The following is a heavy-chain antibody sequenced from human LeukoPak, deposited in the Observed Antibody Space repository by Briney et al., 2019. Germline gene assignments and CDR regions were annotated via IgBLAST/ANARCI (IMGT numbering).Heavy chain of an antibody. J-gene: IGHJ6*02. D-gene: IGHD1-26*01. CDR1: GFTFSSYD. CDR2: ISSSSGTI. CDR3: ARDGSGSFYYYSYAMDV. Sequence: PGGSLRLSCAASGFTFSSYDMNWVRQAPGKGLEWVSYISSSSGTIYYADSVKGRFTISRDNAKNSLYLQMNSLGAEDTAVYYCARDGSGSFYYYSYAMDVWGQGTTVTVSS. V-gene: IGHV3-48*01.